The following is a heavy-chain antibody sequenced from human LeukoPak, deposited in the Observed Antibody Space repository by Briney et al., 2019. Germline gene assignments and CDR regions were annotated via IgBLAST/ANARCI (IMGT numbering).Heavy chain of an antibody. CDR3: ARVACCSGGSDAFDI. CDR1: GYSFTSYW. Sequence: PGESLKISCKGSGYSFTSYWIGWVRQMPGKGLEWMGIIYPGDSDTRYSPSFQGQVTISADKSISTAYLQWSSLKASDTAMYYCARVACCSGGSDAFDIWGQGTMVTVSS. V-gene: IGHV5-51*01. J-gene: IGHJ3*02. CDR2: IYPGDSDT. D-gene: IGHD2-15*01.